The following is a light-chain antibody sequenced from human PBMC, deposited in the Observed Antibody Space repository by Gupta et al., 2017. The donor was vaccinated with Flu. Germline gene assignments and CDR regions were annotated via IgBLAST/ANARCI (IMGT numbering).Light chain of an antibody. Sequence: SPSTLSASVGDRVTLTCRASQSVTSWLGWYQHKPGKAPRLLIYNASTLESGVPARFSGNGSGTDFTLTIISLEPDDFATYYWQQRRYCVTFGGGTKVEI. J-gene: IGKJ4*01. CDR1: QSVTSW. CDR2: NAS. CDR3: QQRRYCVT. V-gene: IGKV1-5*01.